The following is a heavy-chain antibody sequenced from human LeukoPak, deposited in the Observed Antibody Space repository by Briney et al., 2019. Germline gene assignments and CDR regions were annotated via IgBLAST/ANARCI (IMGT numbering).Heavy chain of an antibody. CDR1: GNSISSYY. Sequence: PSETLSLTCTVSGNSISSYYWSWIRQPAGKGLEWIGRIYTSGSTNYNPSLKSRVTMSVDTSKNQFSLNLSSVTAADTAVYYCARDTVFGKHCTNGVCYTTATFFDYWGQGTLVTVSS. CDR2: IYTSGST. V-gene: IGHV4-4*07. D-gene: IGHD2-8*01. CDR3: ARDTVFGKHCTNGVCYTTATFFDY. J-gene: IGHJ4*02.